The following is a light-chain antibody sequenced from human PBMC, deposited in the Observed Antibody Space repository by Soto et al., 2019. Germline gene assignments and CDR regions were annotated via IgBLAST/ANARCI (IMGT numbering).Light chain of an antibody. CDR2: DVS. V-gene: IGLV2-14*03. CDR1: SSDVGGYNS. J-gene: IGLJ1*01. CDR3: SSYSTGGSYV. Sequence: QSVLTQPASVSGSPGQSIAISRTGTSSDVGGYNSASWYQQHPGKAPKLLIYDVSNRPSGVSNRFSGSKSGNTASLTISGLQAEDEADYYCSSYSTGGSYVFGTGTKLTVL.